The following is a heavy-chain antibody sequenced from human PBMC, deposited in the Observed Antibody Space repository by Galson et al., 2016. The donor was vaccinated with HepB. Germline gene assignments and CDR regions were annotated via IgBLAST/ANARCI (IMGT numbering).Heavy chain of an antibody. D-gene: IGHD3-9*01. J-gene: IGHJ4*01. CDR3: ARWGAYDVLTGYDYYLDD. CDR2: ISYRGST. CDR1: GGSISSSY. Sequence: ETLSLTCIVSGGSISSSYWSWFRQPPGKGLEWIGFISYRGSTNYNPSLKSRLTISEDTSKNLVSLKLKSVTAADTAVYYCARWGAYDVLTGYDYYLDDWGQGILVSVSS. V-gene: IGHV4-59*01.